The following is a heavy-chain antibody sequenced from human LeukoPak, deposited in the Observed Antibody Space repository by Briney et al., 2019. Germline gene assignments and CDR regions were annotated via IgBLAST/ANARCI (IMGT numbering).Heavy chain of an antibody. D-gene: IGHD6-19*01. Sequence: PGGSLRLSCAASGFTFSTYWMHWVRQAPGKGLVWVSRINSDGSRTTYADSVKGRFTISRDNAKNTLYLQMNSLRTEDTEVYYCARPDTQYSSGLDGFDIWGQGTMVTVSS. V-gene: IGHV3-74*01. CDR1: GFTFSTYW. J-gene: IGHJ3*02. CDR2: INSDGSRT. CDR3: ARPDTQYSSGLDGFDI.